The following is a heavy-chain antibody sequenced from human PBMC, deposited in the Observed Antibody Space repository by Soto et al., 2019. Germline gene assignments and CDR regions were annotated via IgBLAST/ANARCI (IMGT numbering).Heavy chain of an antibody. V-gene: IGHV4-39*01. D-gene: IGHD6-13*01. J-gene: IGHJ2*01. CDR3: ARQVAAAAGTPVWSHIRYFDL. CDR2: IYYSGST. CDR1: GGSISSSSYY. Sequence: QLQLQESGPGLVKPSETLSLTCTVSGGSISSSSYYWGWIRQPPGKGLEWIGSIYYSGSTYYNPSLKSRVTISVDTYHNQSSLKLSSVTAADTAVYYCARQVAAAAGTPVWSHIRYFDLWGRGTLVTVSS.